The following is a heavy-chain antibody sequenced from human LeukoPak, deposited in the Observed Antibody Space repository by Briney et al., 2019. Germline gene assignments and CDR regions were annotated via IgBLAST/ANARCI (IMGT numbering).Heavy chain of an antibody. CDR1: GYTFTGYY. Sequence: VASVKVSCKASGYTFTGYYIHWVRQAPGQGLEWMGWIYPYSGDTNYAQNFQGRVTMTRDTSISTVYMELSSLKSDDTAVYYCARDRNSGSSLDIWGQGTMLTVSS. D-gene: IGHD6-6*01. CDR3: ARDRNSGSSLDI. V-gene: IGHV1-2*02. CDR2: IYPYSGDT. J-gene: IGHJ3*02.